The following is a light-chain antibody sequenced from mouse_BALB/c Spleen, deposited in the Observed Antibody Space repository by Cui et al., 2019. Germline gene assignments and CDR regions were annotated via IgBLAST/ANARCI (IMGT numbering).Light chain of an antibody. Sequence: DIQMTQPPALLSASEGETVTTTGRASGNIHNYLAWCQQKQGKSPQLLVYNAKTLADGVPSRFSGSGSGTRYSLKINSLQPEDFGSYYCQHFWSTPYTFGGGTKLEIK. CDR3: QHFWSTPYT. J-gene: IGKJ2*01. CDR2: NAK. CDR1: GNIHNY. V-gene: IGKV12-41*01.